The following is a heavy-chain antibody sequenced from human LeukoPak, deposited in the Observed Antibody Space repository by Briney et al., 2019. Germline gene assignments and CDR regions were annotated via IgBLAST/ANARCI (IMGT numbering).Heavy chain of an antibody. J-gene: IGHJ4*02. CDR2: INPNSGGT. D-gene: IGHD3-22*01. Sequence: ASVKVSCKASGYTFTGYYMHWVRQAPGQGLEWMGRINPNSGGTNYAQKFQGRVTMTRDTSISTAYMELSRLRSDDTAVYYCARGREYYDSSGYQDYWGLGTLVTVSS. V-gene: IGHV1-2*06. CDR1: GYTFTGYY. CDR3: ARGREYYDSSGYQDY.